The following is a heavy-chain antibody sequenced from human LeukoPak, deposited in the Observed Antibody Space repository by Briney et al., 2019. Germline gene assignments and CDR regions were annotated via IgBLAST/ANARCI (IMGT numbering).Heavy chain of an antibody. Sequence: GASVKVSCKASGYTFTGYYMHWVRQAPGQGLEWMGWINPNSGGTNYAQKFQGRVTMTRDTSIGTGYMELSRLRSDDTAVYYCARARLVGATNWFDPWGQGTLVTVPS. CDR2: INPNSGGT. CDR3: ARARLVGATNWFDP. CDR1: GYTFTGYY. J-gene: IGHJ5*02. V-gene: IGHV1-2*02. D-gene: IGHD1-26*01.